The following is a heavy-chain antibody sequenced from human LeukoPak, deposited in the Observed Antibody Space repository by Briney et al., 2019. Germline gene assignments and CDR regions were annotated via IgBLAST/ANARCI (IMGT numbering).Heavy chain of an antibody. CDR1: GFSFSGHW. CDR2: ISPTGSTT. CDR3: ARGPNSNWSGLDF. D-gene: IGHD6-6*01. Sequence: GGSLRLSCTASGFSFSGHWMHWARQLPGKGLVWVSRISPTGSTTSYANSVKDRFTVSRDNAKNTLYLQVNNLRAVDTAVYYCARGPNSNWSGLDFWGQGTLLTVSS. V-gene: IGHV3-74*01. J-gene: IGHJ4*02.